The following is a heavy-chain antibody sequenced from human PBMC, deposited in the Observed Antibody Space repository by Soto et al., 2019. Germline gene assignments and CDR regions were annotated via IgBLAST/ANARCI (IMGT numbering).Heavy chain of an antibody. CDR3: AKDMVIITMIVVVPKNEGYYYGMDV. CDR1: GFTFSSYG. V-gene: IGHV3-30*18. CDR2: ISYDGSNK. J-gene: IGHJ6*02. D-gene: IGHD3-22*01. Sequence: PGGSLRLSCAASGFTFSSYGMHWVRQAPGKGLEWVAVISYDGSNKYYADSVKGRFTISRDNSKNTLYLQMNSLRAEDTAVYYCAKDMVIITMIVVVPKNEGYYYGMDVWGQGTTVTVSS.